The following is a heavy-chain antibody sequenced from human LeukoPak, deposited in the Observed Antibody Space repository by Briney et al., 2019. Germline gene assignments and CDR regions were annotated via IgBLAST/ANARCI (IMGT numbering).Heavy chain of an antibody. CDR3: AREVSTLAVAGPFFDY. V-gene: IGHV4-59*01. CDR1: GGSISSYY. CDR2: IYYSGST. Sequence: SETLPLTCTVSGGSISSYYWSWIRQPPGKGLEWIGYIYYSGSTNYNPSLKSRVTISVDTSKNQFSLKLSSVTAADTAVYYCAREVSTLAVAGPFFDYWGQGTLVTVSS. J-gene: IGHJ4*02. D-gene: IGHD6-19*01.